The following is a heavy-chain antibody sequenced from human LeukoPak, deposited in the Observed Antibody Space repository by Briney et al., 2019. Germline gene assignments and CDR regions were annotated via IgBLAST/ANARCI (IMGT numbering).Heavy chain of an antibody. CDR3: TREDLCGGNVYRCGGSDS. CDR2: INTYNGNT. V-gene: IGHV1-18*01. Sequence: ASVKVSCKASGYTFTNFAISWVRQAPGVGLEWMGWINTYNGNTDYAQKVQDRVTMTADTSTSTAYMELRSLRSDDTAVYYCTREDLCGGNVYRCGGSDSWGQGTLVTVSS. D-gene: IGHD4-23*01. CDR1: GYTFTNFA. J-gene: IGHJ4*02.